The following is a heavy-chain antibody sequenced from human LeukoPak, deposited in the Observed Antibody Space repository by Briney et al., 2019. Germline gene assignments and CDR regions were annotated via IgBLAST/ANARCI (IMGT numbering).Heavy chain of an antibody. CDR2: FDPEDGET. CDR3: ARGGGYCSSTSCYTGLIRGWFDP. V-gene: IGHV1-24*01. D-gene: IGHD2-2*02. J-gene: IGHJ5*02. Sequence: GASVKVSCKVSGYTLTELSMHWVRQAPGKGLEWMGGFDPEDGETIYAQKFQGRVTMTEDTSTDTAYMELSSLRSDDTAVYYCARGGGYCSSTSCYTGLIRGWFDPWGQGTLVTVSS. CDR1: GYTLTELS.